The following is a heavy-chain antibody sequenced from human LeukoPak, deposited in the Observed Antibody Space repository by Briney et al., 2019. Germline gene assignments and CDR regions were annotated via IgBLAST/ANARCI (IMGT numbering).Heavy chain of an antibody. J-gene: IGHJ4*02. CDR3: ARARGSYSFDY. D-gene: IGHD1-26*01. CDR2: ISNSGSTK. Sequence: GGSLRLSCAASGFTSSDYYMSWIRQAPGKGLEWVSDISNSGSTKYYADSVKGRCTISRDNAKNSLYLQVNSLRVEDTAVYYCARARGSYSFDYWGQGTLVTVSS. CDR1: GFTSSDYY. V-gene: IGHV3-11*01.